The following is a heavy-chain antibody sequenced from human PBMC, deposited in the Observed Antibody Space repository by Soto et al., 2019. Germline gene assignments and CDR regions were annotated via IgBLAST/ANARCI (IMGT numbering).Heavy chain of an antibody. D-gene: IGHD4-4*01. J-gene: IGHJ6*02. CDR1: GFTFSSYA. Sequence: GGSLRLSCAASGFTFSSYAMSWVRQAPGKGLEWVSAISGSGGSTYYADSVKGRFTISRDNSKNTLYLQMNSLRAEDTAVYYCETPTKVTTFQYYYFGMDVSGPGITVTVSS. CDR3: ETPTKVTTFQYYYFGMDV. V-gene: IGHV3-23*01. CDR2: ISGSGGST.